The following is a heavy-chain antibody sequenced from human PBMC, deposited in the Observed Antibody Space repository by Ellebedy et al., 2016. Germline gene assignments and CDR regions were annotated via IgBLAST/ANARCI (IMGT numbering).Heavy chain of an antibody. CDR3: ARDQPGYGGYEI. CDR1: GFTFSTYW. J-gene: IGHJ4*02. D-gene: IGHD5-12*01. V-gene: IGHV3-7*01. Sequence: GGSLRLSCAASGFTFSTYWMTWVCQAPGKGLEWVANIKLDGSDKFYVDSVKGRFTISRDNAKNSLFLQMNSLRVDDTAVYYCARDQPGYGGYEIWGQGTLVTVSS. CDR2: IKLDGSDK.